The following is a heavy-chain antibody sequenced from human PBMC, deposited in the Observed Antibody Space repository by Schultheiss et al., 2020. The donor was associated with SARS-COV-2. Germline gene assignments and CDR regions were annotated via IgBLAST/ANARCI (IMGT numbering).Heavy chain of an antibody. CDR3: ARAAKPAAAEYFQH. J-gene: IGHJ1*01. CDR2: INHSGNT. Sequence: SETLSLTCTVSGGSISSYYWSWIRQPPGKGLEWIGEINHSGNTNYNPSLKSRVTISVDTSKNQFSLKLSSVTAADTAVYYCARAAKPAAAEYFQHWGQGTLVTVSS. CDR1: GGSISSYY. D-gene: IGHD6-13*01. V-gene: IGHV4-34*01.